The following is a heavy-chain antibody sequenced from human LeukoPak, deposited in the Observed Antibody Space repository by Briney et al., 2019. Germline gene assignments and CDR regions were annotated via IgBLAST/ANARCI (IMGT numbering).Heavy chain of an antibody. Sequence: GGSLRPSCAASGFTFSSYAMHWVRQAPGKGLEYVSAISSNGGSTYYANSVKGRFTISRDNSKNTLYLQMGSLRAEDMAVYYCARGDYGDYYFDYWGQGTLVTVSS. CDR2: ISSNGGST. D-gene: IGHD4-17*01. CDR3: ARGDYGDYYFDY. CDR1: GFTFSSYA. J-gene: IGHJ4*02. V-gene: IGHV3-64*01.